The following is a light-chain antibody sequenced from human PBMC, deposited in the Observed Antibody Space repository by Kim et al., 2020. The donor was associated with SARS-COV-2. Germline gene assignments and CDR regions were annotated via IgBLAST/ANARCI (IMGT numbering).Light chain of an antibody. J-gene: IGLJ1*01. CDR1: NIGSKS. CDR2: YDS. CDR3: QVWDSSSDRPYV. V-gene: IGLV3-21*04. Sequence: TARITCGGDNIGSKSVHWYQQRPGQAPVLVIYYDSDRPSGIPERFSGSNSGNTATLSISRVDAGDEADYYCQVWDSSSDRPYVFGTGTKVTVL.